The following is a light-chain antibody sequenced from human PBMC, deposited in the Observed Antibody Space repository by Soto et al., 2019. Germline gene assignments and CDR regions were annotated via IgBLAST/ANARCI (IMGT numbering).Light chain of an antibody. V-gene: IGLV2-14*01. J-gene: IGLJ1*01. CDR3: ASYVGSSTYL. CDR2: DVT. CDR1: SSDVGGYAY. Sequence: QSALTQPASVSGSPGQSISISCTGTSSDVGGYAYVSWYQQHPGKAPKLMIYDVTHRPSGVSNRFSGSKSGNTASLTFFGLQAEDEADYYCASYVGSSTYLFETGTKVTVL.